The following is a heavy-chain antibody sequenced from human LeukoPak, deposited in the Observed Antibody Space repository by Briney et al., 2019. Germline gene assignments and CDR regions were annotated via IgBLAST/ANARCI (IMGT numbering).Heavy chain of an antibody. J-gene: IGHJ4*02. CDR1: GFTFSSYG. CDR2: IRGVGATI. D-gene: IGHD2-21*02. CDR3: AKARGGDPGRYFAY. Sequence: PGWSLRLSCPASGFTFSSYGMSWVRLAPGKGFDGVGVIRGVGATIYYACSVDGRFTLARDNSNHTLDLQMNSHTAEDTAVYYCAKARGGDPGRYFAYWGQGPLVTVSS. V-gene: IGHV3-23*01.